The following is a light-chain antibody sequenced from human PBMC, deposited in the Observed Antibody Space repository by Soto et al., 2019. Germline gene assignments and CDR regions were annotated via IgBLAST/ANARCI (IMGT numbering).Light chain of an antibody. V-gene: IGLV1-40*01. CDR2: SNN. CDR3: QSYDSGLPDSYV. Sequence: QSVLTQPPSVSGAPGRTVTISCTGSDSNIGADFNVHWYQHLPGSAPKLLIYSNNRRPSGVPDRFSGSQSGSSASLAISGLQAGDEGDYYCQSYDSGLPDSYVFGTGTKVTVL. J-gene: IGLJ1*01. CDR1: DSNIGADFN.